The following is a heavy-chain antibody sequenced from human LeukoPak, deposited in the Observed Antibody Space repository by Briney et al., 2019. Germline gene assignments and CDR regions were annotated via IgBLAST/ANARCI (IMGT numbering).Heavy chain of an antibody. CDR1: GYTFTSYG. J-gene: IGHJ4*02. CDR2: ISAYNGNT. V-gene: IGHV1-18*01. CDR3: ARVIADSSGREGPFDY. D-gene: IGHD3-22*01. Sequence: GASVKVSCKASGYTFTSYGISWVRQAPRQGLEWMGWISAYNGNTNYAQKLQGRVTMTTDTSTSTAYMELRSLRSDDTAVYYCARVIADSSGREGPFDYWGQGTLVTVSS.